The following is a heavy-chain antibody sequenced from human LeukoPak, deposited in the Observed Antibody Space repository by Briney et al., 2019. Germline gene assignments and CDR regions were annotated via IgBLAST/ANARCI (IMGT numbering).Heavy chain of an antibody. V-gene: IGHV4-30-2*01. J-gene: IGHJ4*02. D-gene: IGHD3-22*01. CDR1: GGSISSGGYS. CDR3: ARGNYYDSSGYYTLFDY. Sequence: SETLSLTCAVSGGSISSGGYSWSWIRQPPGKGLEWIGYIYHSGSAYYNPSLESRVTISVDRSKNQFSLKLSSVTAADTAVYYCARGNYYDSSGYYTLFDYWGQGTLVTVSS. CDR2: IYHSGSA.